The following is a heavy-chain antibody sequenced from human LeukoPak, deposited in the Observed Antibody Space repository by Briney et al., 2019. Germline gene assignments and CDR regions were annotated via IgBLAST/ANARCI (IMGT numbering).Heavy chain of an antibody. CDR1: GYTLSCYG. CDR2: ISIYNGNT. D-gene: IGHD2-21*02. J-gene: IGHJ4*02. CDR3: ASNPRGDSWTFDY. V-gene: IGHV1-18*04. Sequence: ASVKVSCKASGYTLSCYGVNWVRQAPGQGLEWMGWISIYNGNTEYAQILQGRVTMTTDTSTSTVYMELTSLGSDDTAVYYCASNPRGDSWTFDYWGQGTLVTVSS.